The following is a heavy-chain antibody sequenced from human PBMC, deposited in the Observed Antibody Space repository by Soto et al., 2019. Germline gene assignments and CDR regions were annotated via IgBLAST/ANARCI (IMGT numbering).Heavy chain of an antibody. CDR3: ARSHLYYDSSGYPDY. Sequence: GGSLRLSCAASGFTFSSYSMNWVRQAPGKGLEWVSYISSSSSTIYYADSVKGRFTTSRDNAKNSLYLQMNSLRAEDTAVYYCARSHLYYDSSGYPDYWGQGTLVTVSS. V-gene: IGHV3-48*01. D-gene: IGHD3-22*01. J-gene: IGHJ4*02. CDR1: GFTFSSYS. CDR2: ISSSSSTI.